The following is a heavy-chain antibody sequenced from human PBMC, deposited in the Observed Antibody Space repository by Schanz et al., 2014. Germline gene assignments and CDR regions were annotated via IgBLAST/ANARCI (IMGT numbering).Heavy chain of an antibody. CDR3: VGIHVAVAEAFY. J-gene: IGHJ4*02. CDR2: LNFDETYT. V-gene: IGHV3-11*03. Sequence: QVQLLESGGGLFKPGGSLRLSCAGSGFTFADYYMTWIRQAPGKGLEWVSRLNFDETYTSYADSVKGRFTISRDNAKNTVYLQMNSLRPEDTALYYCVGIHVAVAEAFYWGQGALVIVS. CDR1: GFTFADYY. D-gene: IGHD6-19*01.